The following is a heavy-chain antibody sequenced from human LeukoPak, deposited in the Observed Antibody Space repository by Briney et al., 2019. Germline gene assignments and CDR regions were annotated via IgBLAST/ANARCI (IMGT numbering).Heavy chain of an antibody. CDR3: ARATGGIFDF. D-gene: IGHD1-26*01. V-gene: IGHV6-1*01. CDR2: TYYRSKWSY. CDR1: GDSVSSNLVT. J-gene: IGHJ4*02. Sequence: SQTLSLTCAISGDSVSSNLVTWSWIRQSPSGGLEWLGRTYYRSKWSYDYAISVKSRITINPDPSKNQFSLQLDSVTPEDTAIFYCARATGGIFDFWGQGTLVTVSS.